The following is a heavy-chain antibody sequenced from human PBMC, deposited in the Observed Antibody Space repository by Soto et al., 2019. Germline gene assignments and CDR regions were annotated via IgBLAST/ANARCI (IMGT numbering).Heavy chain of an antibody. J-gene: IGHJ4*02. V-gene: IGHV3-74*01. Sequence: GGSLRLSCETSGFIFSMYWMHWVRQVPGKGPQWVARITDDGSTTYYAASVEGRFTISRDNAKNALYLQMTSLRADDTAVYYCTRGPRPASIGTGAFWGQGTLVTVSS. CDR2: ITDDGSTT. CDR3: TRGPRPASIGTGAF. D-gene: IGHD3-10*01. CDR1: GFIFSMYW.